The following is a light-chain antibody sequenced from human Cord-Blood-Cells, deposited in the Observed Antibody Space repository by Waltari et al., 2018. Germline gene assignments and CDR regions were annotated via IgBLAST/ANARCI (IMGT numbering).Light chain of an antibody. Sequence: DIQMTQSPYTMSASVGKRVTITCRASQSISSWLAWYQQKPGKAPKLLIYDASSLESGVPSRFSGSGSGTEFTLTISSLQPDDFATYYCQQRVTFGPGTKVDIK. V-gene: IGKV1-5*01. CDR2: DAS. CDR3: QQRVT. CDR1: QSISSW. J-gene: IGKJ3*01.